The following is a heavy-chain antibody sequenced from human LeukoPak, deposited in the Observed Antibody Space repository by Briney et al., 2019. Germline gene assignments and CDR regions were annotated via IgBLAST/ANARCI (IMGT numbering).Heavy chain of an antibody. CDR1: GFTFSSYW. Sequence: PGGSLRLSCAASGFTFSSYWMSWVRQAPGKGLEWVANIKQDGSEKYYVDSVKGRFTISRDNAKNSLYLQMNSLRAEDTAVYYCARRAAIAVAGIKTQNYFDYWGQGTLVTVSS. CDR3: ARRAAIAVAGIKTQNYFDY. V-gene: IGHV3-7*01. D-gene: IGHD6-19*01. J-gene: IGHJ4*02. CDR2: IKQDGSEK.